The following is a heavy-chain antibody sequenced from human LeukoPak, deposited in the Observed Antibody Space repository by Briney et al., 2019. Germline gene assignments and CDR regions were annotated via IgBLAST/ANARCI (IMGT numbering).Heavy chain of an antibody. J-gene: IGHJ6*02. CDR3: ATRSLVRGEAGTDYYYYGMDV. V-gene: IGHV1-8*01. Sequence: ASVKVSCKASGYTFTSYDINWVRQATGQGLEWMGWMNPNSGNTGYAQKFQGRVTMTRNTSISTAYMELSSLRSEDTAVYYCATRSLVRGEAGTDYYYYGMDVWGQGTTVTVSS. D-gene: IGHD6-19*01. CDR1: GYTFTSYD. CDR2: MNPNSGNT.